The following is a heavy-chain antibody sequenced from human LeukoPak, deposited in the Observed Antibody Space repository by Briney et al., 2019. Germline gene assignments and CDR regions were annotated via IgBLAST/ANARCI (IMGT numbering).Heavy chain of an antibody. CDR3: AKDDRWLQFCC. CDR1: GFTIRNYA. Sequence: GGSLRLSCAASGFTIRNYAMSWVRQAPGKGLEWVSGISGSGHTTYYADSVRGRFTISRDNSRNTVYLQMNSLRAEDTAVYYCAKDDRWLQFCCWGQGTLVTVSA. V-gene: IGHV3-23*01. CDR2: ISGSGHTT. J-gene: IGHJ4*02. D-gene: IGHD5-24*01.